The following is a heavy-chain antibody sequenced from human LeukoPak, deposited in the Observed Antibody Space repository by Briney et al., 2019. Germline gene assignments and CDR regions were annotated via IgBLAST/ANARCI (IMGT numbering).Heavy chain of an antibody. J-gene: IGHJ4*02. D-gene: IGHD2-8*02. CDR1: GFTFSSYA. CDR3: AKEGWVTGFQGTGFDY. V-gene: IGHV3-23*01. Sequence: PGGSLRLSCAASGFTFSSYAMSWVRQAPGKGLEWVSAISGSGGSTYYADPVKGRFTISRDNSKNTLYLQMNSLRAEDTAVYYCAKEGWVTGFQGTGFDYWGQGTLVTVSS. CDR2: ISGSGGST.